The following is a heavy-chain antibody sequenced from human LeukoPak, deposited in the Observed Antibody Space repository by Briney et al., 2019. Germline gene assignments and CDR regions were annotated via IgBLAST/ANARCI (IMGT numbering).Heavy chain of an antibody. Sequence: SETLSLTCTVSGGSISSYYWSWIRQPPGKGLEWIGHIYYSGSTNYNPSLKSRVTISVDTSKNQFSLKLSSVTAADTAVYYCAGAGELWSSSWYGDYYYGMDVWGQGTTVTVSS. CDR2: IYYSGST. CDR3: AGAGELWSSSWYGDYYYGMDV. CDR1: GGSISSYY. J-gene: IGHJ6*02. V-gene: IGHV4-59*01. D-gene: IGHD6-13*01.